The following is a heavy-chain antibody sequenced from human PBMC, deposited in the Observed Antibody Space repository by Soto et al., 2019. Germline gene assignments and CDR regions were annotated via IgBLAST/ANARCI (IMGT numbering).Heavy chain of an antibody. CDR3: ARGGENNFWSGFPDY. Sequence: QVHLVESGGGVVQPGKSLRLSCAASGFTFSRFAINWVRQTPGKGLEWVAVVSYDASNKMYADSVKGRFTISRDNFRNMVFLQMSSLIAEDTAIYYCARGGENNFWSGFPDYWGQGTLVTGSS. D-gene: IGHD3-3*01. V-gene: IGHV3-30-3*01. CDR2: VSYDASNK. J-gene: IGHJ4*02. CDR1: GFTFSRFA.